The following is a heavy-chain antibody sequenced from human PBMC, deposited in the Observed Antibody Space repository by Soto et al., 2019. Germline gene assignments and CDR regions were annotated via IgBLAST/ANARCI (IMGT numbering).Heavy chain of an antibody. CDR2: IYPGDSDT. J-gene: IGHJ6*02. CDR1: GYSFTSYW. Sequence: PGXSLKISCKGSGYSFTSYWIGWVRQMPGKCLEWMGIIYPGDSDTRYSPSFQGQVTISADKSISTAYLQWSSLRADDTAVYYCARDMSGGTYNYYYGMDVWGQGTTVTVSS. CDR3: ARDMSGGTYNYYYGMDV. D-gene: IGHD1-26*01. V-gene: IGHV5-51*01.